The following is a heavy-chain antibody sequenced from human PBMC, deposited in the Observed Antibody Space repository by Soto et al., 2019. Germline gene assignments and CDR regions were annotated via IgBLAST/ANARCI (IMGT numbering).Heavy chain of an antibody. CDR1: GFTFSSYS. D-gene: IGHD3-10*01. CDR2: ISSSSSYI. J-gene: IGHJ3*02. CDR3: ARDPDRLLHPSGGDAFDI. Sequence: GGSLRLSCAASGFTFSSYSMNWVRQAPGKGLEWVSSISSSSSYIYYADSVKGRFTISRDNAKNSLYLQMNSLRAEDTAVYYCARDPDRLLHPSGGDAFDIWGQGTMVTVSS. V-gene: IGHV3-21*01.